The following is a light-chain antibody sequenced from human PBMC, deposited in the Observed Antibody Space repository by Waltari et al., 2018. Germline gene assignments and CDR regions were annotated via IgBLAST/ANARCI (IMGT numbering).Light chain of an antibody. CDR2: DAS. V-gene: IGKV1-5*01. CDR3: QQYNSYSFVS. Sequence: DIQMTQSPSTLSASVGDRVTITCRASQSIKNWLAWYQQKPGKAPKPLHYDASCLERWVPSRFSGSGSETEFTLTISSLQPDDFATYYCQQYNSYSFVSFGGGTKVEVK. J-gene: IGKJ4*01. CDR1: QSIKNW.